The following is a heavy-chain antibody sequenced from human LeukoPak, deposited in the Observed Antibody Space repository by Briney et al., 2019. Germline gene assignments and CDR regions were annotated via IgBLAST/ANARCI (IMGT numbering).Heavy chain of an antibody. D-gene: IGHD3-16*01. CDR2: IYYSGST. CDR3: ARDRATYIYGMDV. J-gene: IGHJ6*02. Sequence: SETLSLTCTVSGGSISSGGYYWSWIRQHPGKGLEWIGYIYYSGSTYYNPSLKSRVTISVDTSKNQFSLKLSSVTAADTAVYYCARDRATYIYGMDVWGQGTTVTVSS. V-gene: IGHV4-31*03. CDR1: GGSISSGGYY.